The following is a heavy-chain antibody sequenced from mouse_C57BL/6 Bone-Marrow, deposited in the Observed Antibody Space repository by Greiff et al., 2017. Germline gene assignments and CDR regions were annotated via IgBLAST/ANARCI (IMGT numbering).Heavy chain of an antibody. J-gene: IGHJ3*01. CDR3: ARGGDYDGEFDY. V-gene: IGHV1-64*01. CDR1: GYTFTSYW. D-gene: IGHD2-4*01. CDR2: IHPNSGST. Sequence: QVQLQQPGAELVKPGASVKLSCKASGYTFTSYWMHWVKQRPGQGLEWIGMIHPNSGSTNYNEKFKSKATLTADKSSSTAYMQLSSLTSEDSAVYYCARGGDYDGEFDYWGQGTLVTVSA.